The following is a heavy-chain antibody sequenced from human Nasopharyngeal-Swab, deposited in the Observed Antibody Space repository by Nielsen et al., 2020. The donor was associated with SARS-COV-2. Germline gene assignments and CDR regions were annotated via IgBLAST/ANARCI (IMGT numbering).Heavy chain of an antibody. Sequence: GGSLRLSCAASGFTFSTYAMTWVRQAPGKGLEWVSTIDAGGANTFYADSVKGRFTISRDNSKNTLYLQMNSLRAEDTAVYYCARESHPPDWGSGGMDVWGQGTTVTVSS. J-gene: IGHJ6*02. D-gene: IGHD7-27*01. CDR1: GFTFSTYA. CDR2: IDAGGANT. V-gene: IGHV3-23*01. CDR3: ARESHPPDWGSGGMDV.